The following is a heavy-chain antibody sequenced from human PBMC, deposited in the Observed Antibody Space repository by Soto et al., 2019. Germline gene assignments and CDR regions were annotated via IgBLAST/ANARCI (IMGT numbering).Heavy chain of an antibody. J-gene: IGHJ6*02. Sequence: QVQLVQSGAEVKKPGSSVKVSCKASGGTFSSYAISWVRQAPGQGLEWMGGIIPIFGTANYAQKFQGRVTTTADGCASTAYMELSSLRSEDTAVYYCASPGSGYYRLRYGMDVWGQGTTVTVSS. CDR1: GGTFSSYA. CDR2: IIPIFGTA. D-gene: IGHD3-22*01. V-gene: IGHV1-69*12. CDR3: ASPGSGYYRLRYGMDV.